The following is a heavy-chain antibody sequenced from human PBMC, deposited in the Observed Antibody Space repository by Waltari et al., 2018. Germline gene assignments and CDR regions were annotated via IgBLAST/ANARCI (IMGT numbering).Heavy chain of an antibody. V-gene: IGHV5-51*03. Sequence: EVQLVQSGAEVQKPGESLKISCKGSGYSFSNYWIAWVRQMPGKGLEWMGIIYPGDSDTRYSPSFQGQVTISADKSISTAYLQWSSLRASDSAMYYCARVVAAIGVPDYWGQGTQVTVSS. J-gene: IGHJ4*02. CDR2: IYPGDSDT. CDR3: ARVVAAIGVPDY. D-gene: IGHD2-15*01. CDR1: GYSFSNYW.